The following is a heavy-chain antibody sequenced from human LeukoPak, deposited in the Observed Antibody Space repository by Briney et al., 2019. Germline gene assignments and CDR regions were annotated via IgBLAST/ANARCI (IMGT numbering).Heavy chain of an antibody. CDR1: GFTFGTYW. J-gene: IGHJ3*02. CDR3: ARNSIMAVWTFDI. D-gene: IGHD6-19*01. Sequence: GGSLRLSCAASGFTFGTYWMTWVRQAPGKGLEWVANIKQDGSEISYVESVKGRFTISRDNAKNSLYLQMNSQRAEDTAVYYCARNSIMAVWTFDIWGQGTMVTVSS. V-gene: IGHV3-7*01. CDR2: IKQDGSEI.